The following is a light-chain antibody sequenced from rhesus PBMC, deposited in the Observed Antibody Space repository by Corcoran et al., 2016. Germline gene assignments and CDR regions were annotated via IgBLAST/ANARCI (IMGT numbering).Light chain of an antibody. CDR2: KAS. J-gene: IGKJ1*01. Sequence: DIQMTQSPSSLSASVGDTVTITCRASQSISSWLAWYQQQPGKAPKILIYKASTLQSGVPSRFRGSGSGTYFTLTISSLQSEDCATYYCQQYSSSPWTFGQGTKVEIK. CDR1: QSISSW. V-gene: IGKV1-22*01. CDR3: QQYSSSPWT.